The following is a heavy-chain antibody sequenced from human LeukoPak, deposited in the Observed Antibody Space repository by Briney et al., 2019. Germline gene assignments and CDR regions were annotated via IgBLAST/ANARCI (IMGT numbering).Heavy chain of an antibody. Sequence: SETLSLTCTVSGGSISSYYWSWIRQPAGKGLEWIGRIYTSGSTNYNPSLKSRVTMSVDTSKNQFSLKLSSVTAADTAVYYCARGKSSGSYYMSYYYYGMDVRGQGTTVTVSS. J-gene: IGHJ6*02. D-gene: IGHD3-10*01. CDR3: ARGKSSGSYYMSYYYYGMDV. CDR1: GGSISSYY. CDR2: IYTSGST. V-gene: IGHV4-4*07.